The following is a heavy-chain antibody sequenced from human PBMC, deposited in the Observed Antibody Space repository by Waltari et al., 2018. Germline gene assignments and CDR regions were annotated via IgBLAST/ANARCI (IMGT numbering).Heavy chain of an antibody. Sequence: QVQLVQSGAEVKKPGASVKVSCKASGYTFTSYAMHWVRQAPGQRLEWMGWINAGNGNTKYSQKFQGRVTITRDTSASTAYMELSSLRSEDTAVYYCAGGDGRLYNRFDPWGQGTLVTVSS. V-gene: IGHV1-3*01. CDR2: INAGNGNT. CDR3: AGGDGRLYNRFDP. J-gene: IGHJ5*02. CDR1: GYTFTSYA.